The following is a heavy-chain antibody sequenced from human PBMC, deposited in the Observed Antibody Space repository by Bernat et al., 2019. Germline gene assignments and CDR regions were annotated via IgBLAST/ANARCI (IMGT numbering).Heavy chain of an antibody. Sequence: QVQLVESGGGVVQPGRSLRLSCEASKFTFSSYGMHWVRQAPGKGLEWVAVIWYDGSNENYADSVQGRFTISSDNSKNTLFLQINSLRAEDTAVYYCARVSLYGAPTSGMDVWGQGTTVTVSS. CDR3: ARVSLYGAPTSGMDV. CDR1: KFTFSSYG. V-gene: IGHV3-33*01. CDR2: IWYDGSNE. J-gene: IGHJ6*02. D-gene: IGHD4-17*01.